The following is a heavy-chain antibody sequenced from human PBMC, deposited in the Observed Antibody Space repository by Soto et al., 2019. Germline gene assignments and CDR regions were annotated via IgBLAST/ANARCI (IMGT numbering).Heavy chain of an antibody. V-gene: IGHV4-34*01. CDR2: INHSGST. CDR3: ARVTRYRGGGTYYYYMDV. CDR1: GGSFSGYY. Sequence: SETLSLTCAVYGGSFSGYYWSWIRQPPGKGLEWIGEINHSGSTNYNPSLKSRVTISVDTSKNQFSLKLSSVTAADTAVYYCARVTRYRGGGTYYYYMDVWGKGTTVTVSS. J-gene: IGHJ6*03. D-gene: IGHD5-18*01.